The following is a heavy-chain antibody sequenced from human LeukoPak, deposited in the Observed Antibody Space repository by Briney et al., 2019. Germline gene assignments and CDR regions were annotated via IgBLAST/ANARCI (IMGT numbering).Heavy chain of an antibody. CDR1: GGSFGSND. CDR3: ARSLLERAFDI. V-gene: IGHV4-34*01. Sequence: SETLSLTYAAEGGSFGSNDWSWIRQPPGKGLEWIGEINHSGSTNYNPSLKSRVTISVDTSKNQFSLKLSSVTAADTAVYYCARSLLERAFDIWGQGTKVSVSS. J-gene: IGHJ3*02. CDR2: INHSGST. D-gene: IGHD2-15*01.